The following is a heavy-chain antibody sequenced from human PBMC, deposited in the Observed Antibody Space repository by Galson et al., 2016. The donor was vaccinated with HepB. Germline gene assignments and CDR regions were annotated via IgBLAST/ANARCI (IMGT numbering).Heavy chain of an antibody. J-gene: IGHJ4*02. CDR3: STPRDFWSG. D-gene: IGHD3-3*01. CDR2: ISRTSST. Sequence: SLRLSCAASGFTFSNYAMTWVRQPPGKGLEWVSGISRTSSTYYAESVRGRFTISRDNADNTLYLQMNSLGGDDTAGDYCSTPRDFWSGWGQGTLVTVSP. CDR1: GFTFSNYA. V-gene: IGHV3-23*01.